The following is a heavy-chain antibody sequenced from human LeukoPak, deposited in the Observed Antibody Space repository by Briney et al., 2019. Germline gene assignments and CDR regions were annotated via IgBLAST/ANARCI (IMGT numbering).Heavy chain of an antibody. CDR2: ISSRGSTI. Sequence: GGSLRLSCAASGFTFSDYYMSWVRQAPGKGLEWISYISSRGSTIYYAESVQGRFTISRDNAKSSLYLQMNSLRAEDTDVYYCARDETRRYYDSSGYYPDAFDIWGQGTMVTVSS. V-gene: IGHV3-11*01. CDR3: ARDETRRYYDSSGYYPDAFDI. CDR1: GFTFSDYY. J-gene: IGHJ3*02. D-gene: IGHD3-22*01.